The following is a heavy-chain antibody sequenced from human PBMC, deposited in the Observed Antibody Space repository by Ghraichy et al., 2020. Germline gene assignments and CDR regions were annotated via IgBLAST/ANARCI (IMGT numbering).Heavy chain of an antibody. D-gene: IGHD3-16*01. Sequence: SETLSLTCTVSGDSISSGGYYWSWFRQHPGKGLEWIGYISYSGTTYYNPSLKRRVTISVDTSKNQFSLKLSSVTAADTAVYYCARDSLRGLGAFDIWGQGTMVIVSS. J-gene: IGHJ3*02. V-gene: IGHV4-31*03. CDR2: ISYSGTT. CDR3: ARDSLRGLGAFDI. CDR1: GDSISSGGYY.